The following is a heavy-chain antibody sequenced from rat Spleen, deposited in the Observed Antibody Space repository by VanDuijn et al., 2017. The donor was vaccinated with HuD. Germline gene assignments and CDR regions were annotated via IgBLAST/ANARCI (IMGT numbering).Heavy chain of an antibody. CDR1: GYSITSNY. Sequence: EVQLQESGPGLVKPSQSLSLTCSVTGYSITSNYWGWIRKFPGNKMEWMGYISYSGSTSYNPSLKSRISINRDTSKNQFLLQLNSVTTEDTATYYCARFNYPGMEVMDAWGQGASVTVSS. CDR3: ARFNYPGMEVMDA. V-gene: IGHV3-1*01. D-gene: IGHD1-4*01. J-gene: IGHJ4*01. CDR2: ISYSGST.